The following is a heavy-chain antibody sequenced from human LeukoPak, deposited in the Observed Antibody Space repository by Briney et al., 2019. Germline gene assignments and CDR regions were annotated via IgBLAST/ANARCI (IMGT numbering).Heavy chain of an antibody. Sequence: SVEVSCKASGGTFSSYAISWVRQAPGQGLEWMGGIIPIFGTANYAQKFQGRVTITTDESTSTAYMELSSLRSEDTAVYYCARVSIAAAGTLDYWGQGTLVTVSS. CDR1: GGTFSSYA. J-gene: IGHJ4*02. CDR3: ARVSIAAAGTLDY. CDR2: IIPIFGTA. V-gene: IGHV1-69*05. D-gene: IGHD6-13*01.